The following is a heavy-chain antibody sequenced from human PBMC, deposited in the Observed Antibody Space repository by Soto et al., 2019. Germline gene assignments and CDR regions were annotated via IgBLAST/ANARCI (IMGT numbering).Heavy chain of an antibody. Sequence: LTCTVSGGSISNYYWSWIRQPPGKGLEWIGYIYYSGSTNYNPSLKSRITISVDTSKNQFSLKLISVTAADTAVYYCARVRNGYYFDYWGQGTLVTVSS. J-gene: IGHJ4*02. CDR2: IYYSGST. CDR1: GGSISNYY. CDR3: ARVRNGYYFDY. V-gene: IGHV4-59*01. D-gene: IGHD2-8*01.